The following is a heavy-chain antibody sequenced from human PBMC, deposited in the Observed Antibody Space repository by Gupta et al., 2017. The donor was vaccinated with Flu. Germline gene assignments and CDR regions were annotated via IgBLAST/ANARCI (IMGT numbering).Heavy chain of an antibody. CDR3: ARQVPAATLAQYYYYGMDV. V-gene: IGHV5-51*01. CDR1: GYSFTSYW. D-gene: IGHD2-2*01. Sequence: EVQLVQSGAEVKKPGEFLKISCKGSGYSFTSYWIGWVRQMPGKGLEWMGIIYPGDSDTRYSPSFQGQVTISADKSISTAYLQWSSLKASDTAMYYCARQVPAATLAQYYYYGMDVWGQGTTVTVSS. CDR2: IYPGDSDT. J-gene: IGHJ6*02.